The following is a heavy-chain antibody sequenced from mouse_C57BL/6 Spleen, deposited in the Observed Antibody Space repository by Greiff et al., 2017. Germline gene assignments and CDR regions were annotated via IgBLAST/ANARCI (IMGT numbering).Heavy chain of an antibody. CDR1: GFTFTDYY. CDR2: IRNKANGYTT. D-gene: IGHD2-3*01. V-gene: IGHV7-3*01. Sequence: EVQRVESGGGLVQPGGSLSLSCAASGFTFTDYYMSWVRQPPGKALEWLGFIRNKANGYTTEYSASVKGRFTISRDNSQSILYLQMNALRAEDSATYYCARYPIYEGPTGGYFDYWGQGTTLTVSS. J-gene: IGHJ2*01. CDR3: ARYPIYEGPTGGYFDY.